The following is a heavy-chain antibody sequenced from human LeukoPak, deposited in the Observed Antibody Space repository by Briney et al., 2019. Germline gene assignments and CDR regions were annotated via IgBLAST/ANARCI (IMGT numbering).Heavy chain of an antibody. CDR1: GGSISSGSYY. Sequence: PSQTLSLTCTVSGGSISSGSYYWSWIRQPAGKGLEWIGRIYTSGSTNYNPSLKSRVTIPVATSKNQFSLKLSSVTAADTAVYYCAGSGWGYYYYYMDVWGKGTTVTVSS. CDR2: IYTSGST. CDR3: AGSGWGYYYYYMDV. J-gene: IGHJ6*03. V-gene: IGHV4-61*02. D-gene: IGHD3-10*01.